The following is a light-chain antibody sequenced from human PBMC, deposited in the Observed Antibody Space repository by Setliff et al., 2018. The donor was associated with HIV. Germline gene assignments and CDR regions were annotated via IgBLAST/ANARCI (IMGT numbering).Light chain of an antibody. CDR3: LSYTTTTPSPYV. Sequence: QSALAQPASVSGSPGQSIAISCTGSSGDVGGFNSVSWYQQHPDKAPKLIVYEVTNRPSEVSDRFFGSKSGNTASLTISGLQTEDEADYYCLSYTTTTPSPYVFGTGTKVTVL. V-gene: IGLV2-14*03. CDR2: EVT. J-gene: IGLJ1*01. CDR1: SGDVGGFNS.